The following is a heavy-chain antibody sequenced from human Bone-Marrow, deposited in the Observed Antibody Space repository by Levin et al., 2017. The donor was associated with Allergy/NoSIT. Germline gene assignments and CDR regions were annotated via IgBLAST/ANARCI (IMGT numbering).Heavy chain of an antibody. CDR3: AKEGGGGSDVVVPAAMRKEAFDY. J-gene: IGHJ4*02. CDR2: ISYDGSNK. CDR1: GFTFSSYG. D-gene: IGHD2-2*01. V-gene: IGHV3-30*18. Sequence: PGGSLRLSCAASGFTFSSYGMHWVRQAPGKGLEWVAVISYDGSNKYYADSVKGRFTISRDNSKNTLYLQMNSLRAEDTAVYYCAKEGGGGSDVVVPAAMRKEAFDYWGQGTLVTVSS.